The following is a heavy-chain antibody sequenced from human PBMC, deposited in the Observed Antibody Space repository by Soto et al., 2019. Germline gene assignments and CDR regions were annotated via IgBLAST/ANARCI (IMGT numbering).Heavy chain of an antibody. Sequence: GGSLRLSCAASGFTVSSNYMSWVRQAPGKGLEWVSVIYSGGSTYYADSVKGRFTISRDNSKNTLYLQMNSLRAEDTAVYYCARDRSWGSYYYGMDVWGQGTTVTVSS. V-gene: IGHV3-53*01. CDR2: IYSGGST. CDR3: ARDRSWGSYYYGMDV. CDR1: GFTVSSNY. D-gene: IGHD6-13*01. J-gene: IGHJ6*02.